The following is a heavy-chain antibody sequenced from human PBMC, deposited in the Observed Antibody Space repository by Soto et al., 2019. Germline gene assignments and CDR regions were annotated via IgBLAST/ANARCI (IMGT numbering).Heavy chain of an antibody. CDR1: GFTFSTYG. CDR3: ARGRYDSSGYANY. Sequence: QVQLVESGGGVVQPGRSLRLSCAASGFTFSTYGMHWVRQAPGKGLEWVAVIWHDGSNKYYADSVKGRFTISRDNSKNTLYLQMNSLTAEDTAVYYCARGRYDSSGYANYSGQGALVTVSS. V-gene: IGHV3-33*01. J-gene: IGHJ4*02. D-gene: IGHD3-22*01. CDR2: IWHDGSNK.